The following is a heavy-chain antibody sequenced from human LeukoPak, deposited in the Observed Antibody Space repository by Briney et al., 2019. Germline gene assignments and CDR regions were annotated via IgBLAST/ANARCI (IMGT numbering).Heavy chain of an antibody. Sequence: LAGGTLSLSCGASGFTFSTYAMSWIRKPPGKGLEWISAISAGGTTTFYADPVKGRLIISRDNSKNTLYLQMNSLRAEDTAVYYCAKVEGSGSYYNPFDYWGQGTLVAVSS. D-gene: IGHD3-10*01. V-gene: IGHV3-23*01. J-gene: IGHJ4*02. CDR2: ISAGGTTT. CDR3: AKVEGSGSYYNPFDY. CDR1: GFTFSTYA.